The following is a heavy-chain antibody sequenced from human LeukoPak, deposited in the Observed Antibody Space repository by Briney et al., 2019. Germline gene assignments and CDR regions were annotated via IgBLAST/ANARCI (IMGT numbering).Heavy chain of an antibody. D-gene: IGHD6-6*01. CDR2: ISSSSSYI. CDR1: GFTFSSCS. V-gene: IGHV3-21*04. J-gene: IGHJ4*02. Sequence: GGSLRLSCAASGFTFSSCSMNWVRQAPGKGLEWVSSISSSSSYIYYADSVKGRFTISRDNSKNTLYLQMNSLRVEDTAVYYCAKKGAARDFDYWGQGTLVTVSS. CDR3: AKKGAARDFDY.